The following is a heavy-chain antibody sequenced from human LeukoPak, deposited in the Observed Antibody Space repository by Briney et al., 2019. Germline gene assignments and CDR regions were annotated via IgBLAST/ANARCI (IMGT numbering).Heavy chain of an antibody. Sequence: AGGSLRLSCAASGFTFNDYYMSWIRQAPGKGLEWLSYINIGGTNTHYADSVKGRFTISRDNAKKSLYLEMNNLRAEDTAVYYCAKLYSYGSRWGQETLVTVSS. D-gene: IGHD5-18*01. CDR3: AKLYSYGSR. CDR1: GFTFNDYY. V-gene: IGHV3-11*01. CDR2: INIGGTNT. J-gene: IGHJ4*02.